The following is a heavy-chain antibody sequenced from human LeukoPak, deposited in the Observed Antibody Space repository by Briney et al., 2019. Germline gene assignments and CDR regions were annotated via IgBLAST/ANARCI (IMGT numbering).Heavy chain of an antibody. CDR2: IYPGDSDT. Sequence: GEPLKISCKGSGYRFTSYWIGWVRQMPGKGLEWMGIIYPGDSDTRYSPSFQGQVTISADKSISTAYLQWSSLKASDTAMYYCARLLVVRGVNRWFDPWGQGTLVTVSS. CDR1: GYRFTSYW. CDR3: ARLLVVRGVNRWFDP. D-gene: IGHD3-10*01. J-gene: IGHJ5*02. V-gene: IGHV5-51*01.